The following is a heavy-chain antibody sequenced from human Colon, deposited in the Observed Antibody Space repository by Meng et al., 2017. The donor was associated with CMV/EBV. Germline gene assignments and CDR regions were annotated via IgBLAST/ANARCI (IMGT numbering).Heavy chain of an antibody. V-gene: IGHV3-7*01. CDR2: TNEDGSDK. J-gene: IGHJ4*02. CDR3: ASTGPLYGLYFCY. Sequence: GGSLRLSCAASGSSFSNSWMIWVRRAPGKGLEWVAKTNEDGSDKYYVDSVKGRLTIFRDNARNSVYLQMNSLRAEDTAVYYCASTGPLYGLYFCYWGQGTLVTVSS. D-gene: IGHD2-8*01. CDR1: GSSFSNSW.